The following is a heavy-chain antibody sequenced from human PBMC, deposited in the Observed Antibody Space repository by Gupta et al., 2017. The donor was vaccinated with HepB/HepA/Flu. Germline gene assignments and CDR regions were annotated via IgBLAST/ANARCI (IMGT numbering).Heavy chain of an antibody. J-gene: IGHJ4*02. CDR2: IYYSGST. CDR1: GGSISSSSYY. CDR3: ARLRSHAWDEEKYYFDD. V-gene: IGHV4-39*01. Sequence: QLQLQESGPGLVKPSETLSLTCTVSGGSISSSSYYWGWIRQPPGKGLEWIGSIYYSGSTYYKPSLKRRVTISVDTSKNQVSLKMSAVTAAETAVDYCARLRSHAWDEEKYYFDDWGQGTLVTVSS. D-gene: IGHD1-26*01.